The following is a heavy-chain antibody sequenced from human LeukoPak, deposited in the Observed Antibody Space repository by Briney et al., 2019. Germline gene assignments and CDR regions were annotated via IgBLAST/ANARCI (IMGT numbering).Heavy chain of an antibody. D-gene: IGHD3-3*01. J-gene: IGHJ6*03. CDR2: ISYDGSNK. CDR3: AKGSKGVVFTRDHYMDV. Sequence: GGSLRLSCAASGFTFSRYAMHWVRQAPGKWLEWVAVISYDGSNKYYADSVKGRFTISRDNSKNTLYLQMNSLRAEDTAVYYCAKGSKGVVFTRDHYMDVWGKGTTVTISS. V-gene: IGHV3-30*04. CDR1: GFTFSRYA.